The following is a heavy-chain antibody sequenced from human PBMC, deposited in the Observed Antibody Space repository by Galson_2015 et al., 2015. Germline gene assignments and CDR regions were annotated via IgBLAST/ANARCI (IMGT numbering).Heavy chain of an antibody. CDR1: KGTFSSYA. V-gene: IGHV1-69*13. D-gene: IGHD2-2*01. J-gene: IGHJ6*02. Sequence: SVKVSCKASKGTFSSYAISWVRQAPGQGLEWLGGIIPISGTTNYAQKFQGRVTITADESTSTAYMELSSLRSEDTAMYYCARHCSITSCWLNYYYGTDAWGQGTTVTVSS. CDR2: IIPISGTT. CDR3: ARHCSITSCWLNYYYGTDA.